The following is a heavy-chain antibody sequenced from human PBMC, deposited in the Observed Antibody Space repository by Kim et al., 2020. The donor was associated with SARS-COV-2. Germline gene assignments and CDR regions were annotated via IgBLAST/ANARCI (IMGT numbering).Heavy chain of an antibody. J-gene: IGHJ4*02. CDR2: T. D-gene: IGHD3-22*01. Sequence: THTTQKSQGRATMTRDTATSTVYMELSSLRSEDTAVYYCARDPSGYLFDYWGQGTLVTVSS. CDR3: ARDPSGYLFDY. V-gene: IGHV1-46*01.